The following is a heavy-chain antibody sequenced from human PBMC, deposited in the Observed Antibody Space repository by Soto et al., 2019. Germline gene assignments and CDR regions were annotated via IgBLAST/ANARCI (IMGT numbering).Heavy chain of an antibody. CDR1: CGYSRNYG. V-gene: IGHV4-59*01. CDR2: IYYSGST. D-gene: IGHD3-10*01. CDR3: ARVNVLLWFGELLAPFGY. J-gene: IGHJ4*02. Sequence: PSETHSHRYTVSCGYSRNYGCRCIRQHPGKGLEWIGYIYYSGSTNYNPSLKSRVTISVDTSKNQFSLKLSSVTAADTAVYYCARVNVLLWFGELLAPFGYWGQGPLLTGSS.